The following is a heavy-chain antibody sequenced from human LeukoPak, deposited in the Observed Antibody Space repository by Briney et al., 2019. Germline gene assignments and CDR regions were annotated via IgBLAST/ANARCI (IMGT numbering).Heavy chain of an antibody. Sequence: SETLSLTCTASGGSISSTYYWAWIRQPPGKGLEWFGSVYYSGNTYYNPSLQSPVTISVDTSKNQFSLKLSSVTAADTAVYYCARSSVPTGWGTFDIWGLGTLVTVSS. CDR3: ARSSVPTGWGTFDI. CDR1: GGSISSTYY. CDR2: VYYSGNT. J-gene: IGHJ3*02. V-gene: IGHV4-39*01. D-gene: IGHD4-17*01.